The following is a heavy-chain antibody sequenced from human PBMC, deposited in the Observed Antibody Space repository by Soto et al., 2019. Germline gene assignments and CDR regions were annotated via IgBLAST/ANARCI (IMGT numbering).Heavy chain of an antibody. CDR1: GYTFTTYG. CDR2: ISAYYGTT. CDR3: VREVQIGDYIIFGY. D-gene: IGHD4-17*01. V-gene: IGHV1-18*01. Sequence: QVQLVQSGAEVKQPGASVKVSCKASGYTFTTYGLSWVRQAPGQGLEWMGWISAYYGTTRYAQRLQDRVTMTTDTSTTTAYMELRSLRPDDTAIYYCVREVQIGDYIIFGYWGQGTLVTVSA. J-gene: IGHJ4*02.